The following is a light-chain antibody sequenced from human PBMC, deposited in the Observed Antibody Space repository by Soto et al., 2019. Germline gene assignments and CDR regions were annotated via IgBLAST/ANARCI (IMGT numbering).Light chain of an antibody. CDR1: QSISPW. V-gene: IGKV1-5*01. J-gene: IGKJ1*01. CDR3: QHSNSYPEA. CDR2: DAS. Sequence: DIQITQSASTLSASIGDRVPITCRASQSISPWLAWYQQKPGKAPKLLIYDASRLSIGVPSRFIGCGSGTEFTLTISSLQPDDLATYYCQHSNSYPEAVGLGTKV.